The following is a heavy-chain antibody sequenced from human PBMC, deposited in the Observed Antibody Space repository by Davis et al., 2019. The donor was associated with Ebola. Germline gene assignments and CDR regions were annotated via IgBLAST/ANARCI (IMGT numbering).Heavy chain of an antibody. J-gene: IGHJ5*02. CDR3: ARVDSSGQNWFDP. V-gene: IGHV4-39*07. Sequence: SETLSLTCTVSGGSISSSSYYWSWIRQPPGKGLEWIGEINHSGSTNYNPSLKSRVTISVDTSKNQFSLKLSSVTAADTAVYYCARVDSSGQNWFDPWGQGTLVTVSS. D-gene: IGHD6-19*01. CDR1: GGSISSSSYY. CDR2: INHSGST.